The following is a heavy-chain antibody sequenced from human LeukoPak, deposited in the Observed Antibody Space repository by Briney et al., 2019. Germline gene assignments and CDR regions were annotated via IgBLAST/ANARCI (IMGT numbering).Heavy chain of an antibody. V-gene: IGHV3-21*01. D-gene: IGHD1-26*01. CDR2: ISSSSSYI. CDR3: ARDGMNEARWYFDY. CDR1: GFTFSSYS. J-gene: IGHJ4*02. Sequence: GGSLRLSCAAPGFTFSSYSMNWVRQAPGKGLEWVSSISSSSSYIYYADSVKGRFTISRDNAKNSLCLQMNSLRAEDTAVYYCARDGMNEARWYFDYWGQGTLVTVSS.